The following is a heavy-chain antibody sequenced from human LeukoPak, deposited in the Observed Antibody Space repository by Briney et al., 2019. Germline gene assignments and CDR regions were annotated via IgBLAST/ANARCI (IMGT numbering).Heavy chain of an antibody. Sequence: GGSLRLSCAASGFTFSSYAMSWVRQAPGKGLEWVSAISGSGGGTYYAHSVKGRFTISRDNSKNTLYLQMNSLRAEDTAVYYCAKPLDCSSTSCYGYYYYYMDVWGKGATVTVSS. V-gene: IGHV3-23*01. J-gene: IGHJ6*03. CDR1: GFTFSSYA. CDR2: ISGSGGGT. CDR3: AKPLDCSSTSCYGYYYYYMDV. D-gene: IGHD2-2*01.